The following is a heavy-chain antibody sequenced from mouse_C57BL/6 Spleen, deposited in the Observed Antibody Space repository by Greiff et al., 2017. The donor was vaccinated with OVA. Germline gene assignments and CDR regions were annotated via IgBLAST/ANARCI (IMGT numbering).Heavy chain of an antibody. V-gene: IGHV1-20*01. CDR1: GYSFTGYF. CDR3: ARSDITTVVAPGV. Sequence: VQLQQSGPELVKPGDSVKISCKASGYSFTGYFMNWVMQSHGKSLEWIGRINPYNGDTFYNQKFKGKATLTVDKSSSTAHMELRSLTSEDSAVYYCARSDITTVVAPGVWGTGTTVTVSS. J-gene: IGHJ1*03. CDR2: INPYNGDT. D-gene: IGHD1-1*01.